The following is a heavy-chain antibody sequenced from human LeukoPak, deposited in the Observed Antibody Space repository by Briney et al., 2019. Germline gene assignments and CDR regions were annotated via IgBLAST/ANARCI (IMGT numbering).Heavy chain of an antibody. CDR1: GFTFSSYA. CDR3: AKGGTADY. CDR2: ISGSGGNT. V-gene: IGHV3-23*01. D-gene: IGHD1-1*01. Sequence: GGSLRLSCAASGFTFSSYAMNWVRQAPGKGLEWVSGISGSGGNTYCADSVKGRFTISRDNSKNTLYLQMHTLRAEDTAVYYCAKGGTADYWGQGTLVTVSS. J-gene: IGHJ4*02.